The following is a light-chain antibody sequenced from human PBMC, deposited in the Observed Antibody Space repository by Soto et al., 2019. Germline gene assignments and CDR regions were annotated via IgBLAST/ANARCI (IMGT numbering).Light chain of an antibody. CDR1: QSVSSS. J-gene: IGKJ1*01. CDR3: QQYNNWPTWT. Sequence: EIVMTQSPATLSVSPGERATLSCRASQSVSSSLAWYQQKPGQAPRLLIYGASTRATGTPARFSGSGFGTEFTLTISSLQSEDIAVYHCQQYNNWPTWTFGQGTKVEIK. CDR2: GAS. V-gene: IGKV3-15*01.